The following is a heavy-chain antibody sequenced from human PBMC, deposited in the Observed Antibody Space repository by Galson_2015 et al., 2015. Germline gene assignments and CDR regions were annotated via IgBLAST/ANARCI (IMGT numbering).Heavy chain of an antibody. CDR3: AKGLSSSPYYYYYMDV. V-gene: IGHV3-23*01. D-gene: IGHD6-6*01. J-gene: IGHJ6*03. CDR1: GFTFSSYA. Sequence: SLRLSCAASGFTFSSYAMSWVRQAPGKGLEWVSAISGSGGSTYYADSVKGRFTISRDNSKNTLYLQMNSLRAEDTAVYYCAKGLSSSPYYYYYMDVWGKGTTVTVSS. CDR2: ISGSGGST.